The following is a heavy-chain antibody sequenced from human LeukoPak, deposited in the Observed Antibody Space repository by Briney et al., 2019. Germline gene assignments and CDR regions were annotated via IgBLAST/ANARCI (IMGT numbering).Heavy chain of an antibody. CDR1: GLAFSSYA. V-gene: IGHV3-23*01. CDR2: ISVASNT. D-gene: IGHD3-3*01. CDR3: ADYGVSGVRNNFY. Sequence: GGSLRLSCAASGLAFSSYAMSWAGQAPGKGLEWASTISVASNTFYADSVKGRFTISRDNSRNTVYLQMTSLRADDTAVYYCADYGVSGVRNNFYWGQGTLVTVSS. J-gene: IGHJ4*02.